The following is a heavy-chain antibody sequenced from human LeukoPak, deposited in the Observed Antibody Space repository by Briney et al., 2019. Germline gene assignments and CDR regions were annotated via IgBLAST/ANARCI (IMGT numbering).Heavy chain of an antibody. J-gene: IGHJ4*02. Sequence: SGTLSLTCDVSGGSISTTNWWTWVRQPPGGGLEWIGEVHLNGRTHYSPSLESRVTMSVDMSENHVSLQLTSVAAADTAVYYCAREGGFYRPLDYSGPGTLVIVSA. CDR1: GGSISTTNW. CDR2: VHLNGRT. CDR3: AREGGFYRPLDY. D-gene: IGHD2/OR15-2a*01. V-gene: IGHV4-4*02.